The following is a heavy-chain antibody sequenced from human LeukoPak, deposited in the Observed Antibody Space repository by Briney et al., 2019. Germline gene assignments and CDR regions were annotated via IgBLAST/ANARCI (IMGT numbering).Heavy chain of an antibody. CDR2: IVVGSINT. D-gene: IGHD3-16*01. CDR3: AASQGTVGAFDI. J-gene: IGHJ3*02. V-gene: IGHV1-58*01. Sequence: SVKVSCTASGFSFSSSAVQWVRQARGQRLEWIGWIVVGSINTNYAQKFQERVTITRDMSTSTAYMELNSLTYEDTGVYYCAASQGTVGAFDIWGQGSMVTVSS. CDR1: GFSFSSSA.